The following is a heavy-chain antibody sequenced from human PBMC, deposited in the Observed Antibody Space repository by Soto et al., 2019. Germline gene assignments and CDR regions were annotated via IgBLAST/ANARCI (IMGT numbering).Heavy chain of an antibody. V-gene: IGHV2-70*01. D-gene: IGHD3-16*01. CDR2: IDWDDDK. J-gene: IGHJ6*02. CDR1: GFSLSTSGMC. Sequence: XGPTLVNPTQSLTLTCTFSGFSLSTSGMCVSWIRQPPGKALEWLALIDWDDDKYYSTSLKTRLTISKDTSKNQMVLTMTNMDPVDTATYYCARSTLYYDYVWDVWGQGTTVTVSS. CDR3: ARSTLYYDYVWDV.